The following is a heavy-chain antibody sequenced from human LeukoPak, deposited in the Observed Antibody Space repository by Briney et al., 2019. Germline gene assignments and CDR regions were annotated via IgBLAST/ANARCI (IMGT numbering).Heavy chain of an antibody. CDR3: AKDGGTGYSSGWYFDY. CDR2: ISGSGGST. J-gene: IGHJ4*02. V-gene: IGHV3-23*01. CDR1: GFTFSSYA. D-gene: IGHD6-19*01. Sequence: GGSLRLSCAASGFTFSSYAMSWVRQAPGKGLEWVSAISGSGGSTYYADSVKGRFTISRDNSKNTLYLQMNSLRAEDTAVYYCAKDGGTGYSSGWYFDYWGQGTLVTVSS.